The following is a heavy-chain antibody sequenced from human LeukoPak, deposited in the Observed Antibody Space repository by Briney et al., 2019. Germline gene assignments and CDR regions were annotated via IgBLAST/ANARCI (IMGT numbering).Heavy chain of an antibody. D-gene: IGHD5-18*01. Sequence: ASPTLSLTCTVSGGSFSSHHWSWIRQHPGKGLEWIGYIKYSGTTNYNPSLKSRVIMSVDTSKTQFSLRLTSVTAADTAVYYCASTRDTATNYFDYWGQGTLVTVSS. CDR2: IKYSGTT. V-gene: IGHV4-59*11. J-gene: IGHJ4*02. CDR3: ASTRDTATNYFDY. CDR1: GGSFSSHH.